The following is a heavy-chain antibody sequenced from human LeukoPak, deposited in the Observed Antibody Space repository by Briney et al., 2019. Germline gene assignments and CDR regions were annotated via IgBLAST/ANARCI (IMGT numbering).Heavy chain of an antibody. J-gene: IGHJ6*03. D-gene: IGHD2-2*01. CDR1: GGSISSGSYY. CDR3: ARVSGSSTRAEYYYYYYMDV. CDR2: IYTSGST. Sequence: PSETLSLTCTVSGGSISSGSYYWSWIRQPAGKGLEWIGRIYTSGSTNYNPSLKSRVTISVDTSKNQFSLKLSSVTAADTAVYYCARVSGSSTRAEYYYYYYMDVWGKGTTVTVSS. V-gene: IGHV4-61*02.